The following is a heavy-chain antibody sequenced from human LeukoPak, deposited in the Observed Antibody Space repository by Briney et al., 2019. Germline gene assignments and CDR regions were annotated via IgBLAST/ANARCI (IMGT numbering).Heavy chain of an antibody. V-gene: IGHV1-18*01. D-gene: IGHD3-22*01. CDR1: GYTFSNYA. CDR2: ISAYNGNK. Sequence: ASVKVSCKASGYTFSNYAFTWVRQAPGQGLEWMGWISAYNGNKNYAQKLQGRVTMTTDTSTSTAYLELRSLTSDDTAVYYCASSPYYFDTGGYYDHWGQGTLLTDSS. J-gene: IGHJ5*02. CDR3: ASSPYYFDTGGYYDH.